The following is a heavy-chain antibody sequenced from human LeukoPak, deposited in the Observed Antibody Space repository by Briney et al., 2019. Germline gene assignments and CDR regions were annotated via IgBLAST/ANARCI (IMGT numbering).Heavy chain of an antibody. D-gene: IGHD4-17*01. CDR3: ARHGNDYGDCWFDY. V-gene: IGHV4-39*01. Sequence: SETLSLTCIVSGGXISSSSYYWGWIRQPPGKGLEWIGSIFYSGSTYYNPSLKSRVTISVDTSKNQFSLKLSSVTAADTAVYYCARHGNDYGDCWFDYWGLGNLVIVSS. CDR2: IFYSGST. J-gene: IGHJ4*02. CDR1: GGXISSSSYY.